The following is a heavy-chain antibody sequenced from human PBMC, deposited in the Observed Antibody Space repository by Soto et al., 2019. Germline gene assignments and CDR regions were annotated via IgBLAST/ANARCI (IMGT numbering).Heavy chain of an antibody. Sequence: SETLSLTCAVYGGSFSGYYWSWIRQPPGKGLEWIGEINHSGSTNYNPSLKSRVTISVDTSKNQFSLKLSSVTAADTAVYYCARVTIFGVVDFDYWGQGTPVTVSS. J-gene: IGHJ4*02. CDR2: INHSGST. CDR1: GGSFSGYY. D-gene: IGHD3-3*01. V-gene: IGHV4-34*01. CDR3: ARVTIFGVVDFDY.